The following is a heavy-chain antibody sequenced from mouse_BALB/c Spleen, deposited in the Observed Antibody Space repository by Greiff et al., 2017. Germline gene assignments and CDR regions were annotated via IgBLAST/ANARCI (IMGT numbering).Heavy chain of an antibody. Sequence: VQLQQSGPELVRPGVSVKISCKGSSYTFTDYAMHWVKQSHATSLEWIGVISTYYGNTNYNQKFKGKATMTVDKSSSTAYMELARLTSEDSAVYYCARGKRPRPYWYCDGWGAGTTVSVSS. J-gene: IGHJ1*01. CDR1: SYTFTDYA. CDR2: ISTYYGNT. CDR3: ARGKRPRPYWYCDG. V-gene: IGHV1-67*01.